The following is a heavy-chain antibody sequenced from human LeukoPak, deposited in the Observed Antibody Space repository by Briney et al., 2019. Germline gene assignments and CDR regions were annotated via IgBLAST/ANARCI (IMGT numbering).Heavy chain of an antibody. Sequence: GGSLRLSCAASGFTFSSYGMNWVRQAPGKGLEWVSSISSSSSYIYYADSVKVRFTISRDNAKNSLYLQMNSLRAEDTAVYYCARVGDYYDSSGPLNPWGQGTLVTVSS. CDR3: ARVGDYYDSSGPLNP. CDR1: GFTFSSYG. D-gene: IGHD3-22*01. V-gene: IGHV3-21*01. CDR2: ISSSSSYI. J-gene: IGHJ5*02.